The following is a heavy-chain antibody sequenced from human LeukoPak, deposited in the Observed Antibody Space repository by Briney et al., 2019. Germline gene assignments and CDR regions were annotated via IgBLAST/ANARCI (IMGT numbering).Heavy chain of an antibody. D-gene: IGHD3-10*01. Sequence: PGGSLRLSCVASGFTFSSYEMNWVRQAPGKGLEWLSYIGSSDSTTHYADSVKGRFTISRDNAKNSLYLQMNSLRVEDTAVYYCARVKYGSGTHGAFDYWGQGTLVTVSS. CDR3: ARVKYGSGTHGAFDY. CDR1: GFTFSSYE. V-gene: IGHV3-48*03. CDR2: IGSSDSTT. J-gene: IGHJ4*02.